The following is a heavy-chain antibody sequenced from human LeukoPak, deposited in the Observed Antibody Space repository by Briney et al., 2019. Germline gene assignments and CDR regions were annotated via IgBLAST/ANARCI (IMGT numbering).Heavy chain of an antibody. Sequence: PSETLSLTCTVSGASISSRPYYWGWLRQPPGKGLEWIGSISNSGSTYYSPSLKSRVNISVDTSKNQFSLKLSSVTAADTAVYYCARNPGDYGSWYFDLWGRGTLVTVSS. J-gene: IGHJ2*01. CDR2: ISNSGST. CDR3: ARNPGDYGSWYFDL. D-gene: IGHD4-17*01. CDR1: GASISSRPYY. V-gene: IGHV4-39*01.